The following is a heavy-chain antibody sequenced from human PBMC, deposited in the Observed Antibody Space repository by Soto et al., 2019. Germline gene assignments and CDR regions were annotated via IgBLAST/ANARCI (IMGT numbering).Heavy chain of an antibody. D-gene: IGHD6-13*01. J-gene: IGHJ4*02. CDR2: INPNSGNT. CDR1: GFTFTSSA. V-gene: IGHV1-2*04. Sequence: ASVKVSCKDSGFTFTSSAVQWVRQAPGQGLEWMGWINPNSGNTNYAQKFQGWVTMTRDTSISTAYMELSRLRSDDTAVYYCARSSSWSYYFDYWGQGTLVTVSS. CDR3: ARSSSWSYYFDY.